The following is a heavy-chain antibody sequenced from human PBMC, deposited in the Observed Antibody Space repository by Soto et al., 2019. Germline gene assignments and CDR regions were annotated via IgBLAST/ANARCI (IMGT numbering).Heavy chain of an antibody. D-gene: IGHD6-13*01. Sequence: SETLSLTCAVYGGSFSGYYWSWIRQPPGKGLEWIGEINHSGSTNYNPSLKSRVTISVDTSKNQFSLKLSSVTAADTAVYYCASPIAAAGTSYGMDVWGQGTTVTVSS. CDR2: INHSGST. CDR1: GGSFSGYY. CDR3: ASPIAAAGTSYGMDV. J-gene: IGHJ6*02. V-gene: IGHV4-34*01.